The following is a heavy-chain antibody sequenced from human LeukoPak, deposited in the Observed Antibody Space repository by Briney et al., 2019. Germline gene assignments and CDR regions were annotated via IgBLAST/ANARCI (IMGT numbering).Heavy chain of an antibody. V-gene: IGHV1-2*06. Sequence: ASVKVSCKASGYTFTGYYMHWVRQAPGQGLEWMGRINPNSGGTNYAQKFQGRVTMTRDTSISTAYMELSRLRSDDTAVYYCARDLPITMVRGAIGLAFDIWGQGTMVTVSS. CDR2: INPNSGGT. D-gene: IGHD3-10*01. CDR3: ARDLPITMVRGAIGLAFDI. CDR1: GYTFTGYY. J-gene: IGHJ3*02.